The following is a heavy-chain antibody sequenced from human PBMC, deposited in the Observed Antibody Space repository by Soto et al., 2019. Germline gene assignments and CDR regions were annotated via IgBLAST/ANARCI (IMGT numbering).Heavy chain of an antibody. CDR3: AREAPMDV. Sequence: GGSLRLSCAASGVSVSSKYMSWVRQAPGKGLEWISVIWSAGLIYYADSVRGRFTISRDISKNILYLEMTSLRADDTAVYYCAREAPMDVWGQGTTVTVSS. CDR2: IWSAGLI. V-gene: IGHV3-53*01. CDR1: GVSVSSKY. J-gene: IGHJ6*02.